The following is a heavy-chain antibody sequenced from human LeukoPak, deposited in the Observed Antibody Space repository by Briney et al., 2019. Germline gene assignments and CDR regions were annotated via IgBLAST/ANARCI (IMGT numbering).Heavy chain of an antibody. CDR1: GGSISSSNYY. CDR3: ARSRARSYYFDSSHYAAREGGYYYYFMDV. D-gene: IGHD3-22*01. CDR2: IYSSGSN. V-gene: IGHV4-61*02. Sequence: PSETLSLTCTVSGGSISSSNYYWGWIRQPDGKGLQWIGRIYSSGSNNYNPSLKSRITITVDTSKKPFSLRLNYVTAEDTAVYYCARSRARSYYFDSSHYAAREGGYYYYFMDVWGKGTTVTISS. J-gene: IGHJ6*03.